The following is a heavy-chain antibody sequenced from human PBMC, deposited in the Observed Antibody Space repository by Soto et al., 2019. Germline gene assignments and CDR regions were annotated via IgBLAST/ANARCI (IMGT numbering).Heavy chain of an antibody. J-gene: IGHJ4*02. V-gene: IGHV3-7*01. CDR2: IKQDGSEK. CDR3: ARGPRYCSGGSCYYFDY. D-gene: IGHD2-15*01. CDR1: GFTFSSYW. Sequence: PPGGSLRLSCAASGFTFSSYWMSWVRQAPGKGLEWVANIKQDGSEKYYVDSVKGRFTISRDNAKNSLYLQMNSLRAEDTAVYYCARGPRYCSGGSCYYFDYWGQGTLVTVSS.